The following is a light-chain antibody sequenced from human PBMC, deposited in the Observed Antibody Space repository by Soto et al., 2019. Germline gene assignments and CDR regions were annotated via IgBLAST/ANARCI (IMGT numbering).Light chain of an antibody. J-gene: IGLJ3*02. CDR1: TNAIGGYNY. V-gene: IGLV2-14*01. CDR3: CSYTISATLV. Sequence: QSALTQPASVSGSPGQSITISCSGKTNAIGGYNYVSWYQHHPGKVPKVIIYEVRNRPSGVSNRFSGSKSGNPASLTISGLQAEVEADYSCCSYTISATLVFGGGAKLPVL. CDR2: EVR.